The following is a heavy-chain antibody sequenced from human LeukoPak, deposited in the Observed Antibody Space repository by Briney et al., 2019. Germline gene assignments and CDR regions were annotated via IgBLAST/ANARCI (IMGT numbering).Heavy chain of an antibody. CDR2: INPNSGGT. J-gene: IGHJ4*02. V-gene: IGHV1-2*02. CDR3: ARTSDLWGQTAY. CDR1: GYTFTRYF. Sequence: GASVKVSCKASGYTFTRYFMLWVRQAPGQGLEWMGWINPNSGGTNYAQKLQGRVTMTRDTSISTAYMELSRLRSDDTAVYYCARTSDLWGQTAYWGQGTLVTVSS. D-gene: IGHD3-16*01.